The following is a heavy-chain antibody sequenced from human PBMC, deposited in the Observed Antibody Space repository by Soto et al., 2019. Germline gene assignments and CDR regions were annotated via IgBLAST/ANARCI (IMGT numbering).Heavy chain of an antibody. J-gene: IGHJ4*02. V-gene: IGHV4-39*01. D-gene: IGHD2-8*01. Sequence: QLQLQESGPGLVKPSETLSLTCTVSGDSISITSYYWGWVRQPPGKGLEWIGSIHYSGSTHYNPSLQSRVTISGDAATEQFSLKLRSLTGADTAVYYCASTKDETLYFDYWGQGTLVTVSS. CDR1: GDSISITSYY. CDR2: IHYSGST. CDR3: ASTKDETLYFDY.